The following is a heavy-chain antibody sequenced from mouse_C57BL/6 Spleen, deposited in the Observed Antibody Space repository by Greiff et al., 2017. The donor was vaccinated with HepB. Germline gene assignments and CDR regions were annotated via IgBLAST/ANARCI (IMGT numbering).Heavy chain of an antibody. CDR3: ARGREFFITTVVDSAWFAY. D-gene: IGHD1-1*01. J-gene: IGHJ3*01. CDR2: INPNNGGT. CDR1: GYTFTDYN. V-gene: IGHV1-22*01. Sequence: VQLQQSGPELVKPGASVKMSCKASGYTFTDYNMHWVKQSNGKSLEWIGYINPNNGGTSYHQKFKGKATLTVNKSSSTAYMELRSLTSEDSAVYYCARGREFFITTVVDSAWFAYWGQGTLVTVSA.